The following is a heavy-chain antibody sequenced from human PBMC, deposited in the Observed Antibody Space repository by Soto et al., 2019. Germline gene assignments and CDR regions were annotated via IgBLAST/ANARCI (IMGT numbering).Heavy chain of an antibody. CDR3: AREDSRYSSSVDYFDY. CDR1: GFTFSSYA. V-gene: IGHV3-30*04. CDR2: ISYDGSNK. J-gene: IGHJ4*02. Sequence: QVQLVESGGGVVQPGRSLRLSCAASGFTFSSYAMHWVRQAPGKGLEWVAVISYDGSNKYYADSVKGRFTISRDNSKNTLYLQMNSLRAEDTAVYYCAREDSRYSSSVDYFDYWGQGTLVTVSS. D-gene: IGHD6-6*01.